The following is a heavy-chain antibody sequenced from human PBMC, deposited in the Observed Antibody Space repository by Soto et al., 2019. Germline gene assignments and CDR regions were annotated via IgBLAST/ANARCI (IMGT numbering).Heavy chain of an antibody. CDR1: GGSFSVYY. CDR3: ARAMTTVTTSYVY. Sequence: SETLSLTCAVYGGSFSVYYWRWIRDPPGKGLEWIGEINHSGSTNYNPSLKSRVTISVDTSKNQFSLKLSSVTAADTAVYYCARAMTTVTTSYVYWGQGTLVTVSS. CDR2: INHSGST. V-gene: IGHV4-34*01. J-gene: IGHJ4*02. D-gene: IGHD4-17*01.